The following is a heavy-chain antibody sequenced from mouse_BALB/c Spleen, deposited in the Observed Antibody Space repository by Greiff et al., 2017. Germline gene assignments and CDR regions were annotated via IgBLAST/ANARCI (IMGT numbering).Heavy chain of an antibody. D-gene: IGHD2-4*01. J-gene: IGHJ4*01. CDR3: ARATMITSMDY. Sequence: VKLMESGAELVRPGTSVKISCKASGYTFTNYWLGWVKQRPGHGLEWIGDIYPGGGYTNYNEKFKGKATLTADTSSSTAYMQLSSLTSEDSAVYFCARATMITSMDYWGQGTSVTVSS. V-gene: IGHV1-63*02. CDR1: GYTFTNYW. CDR2: IYPGGGYT.